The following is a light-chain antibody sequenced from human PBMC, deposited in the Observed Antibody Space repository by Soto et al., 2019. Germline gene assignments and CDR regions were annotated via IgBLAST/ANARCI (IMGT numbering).Light chain of an antibody. V-gene: IGKV3-15*01. CDR3: QQSYTTPVYS. CDR2: GAS. CDR1: HSVNSH. Sequence: MMMTQSPATLSVSPGERVTLSCRTSHSVNSHVAWYQQKPGQAPRLLLYGASTRATGIPVRFSGSGFGTEFTLTISSLQSEDFATYFCQQSYTTPVYSFGQGTKLEIK. J-gene: IGKJ2*01.